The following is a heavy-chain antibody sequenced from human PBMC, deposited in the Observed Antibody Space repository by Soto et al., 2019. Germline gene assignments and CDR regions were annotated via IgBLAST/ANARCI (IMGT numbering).Heavy chain of an antibody. CDR3: ARYCGGDCYTD. CDR2: ISVYDGNT. CDR1: GYTFTSYG. V-gene: IGHV1-18*04. J-gene: IGHJ4*02. D-gene: IGHD2-21*02. Sequence: QVQLVQSGAEVKKPGASVKVSCKTSGYTFTSYGINWVRQAPGQGLEWMGWISVYDGNTNYAQNLQGRVTMTTDTSTRTAYMELRSLGSDDTAVYYCARYCGGDCYTDWGQGTLVTVSS.